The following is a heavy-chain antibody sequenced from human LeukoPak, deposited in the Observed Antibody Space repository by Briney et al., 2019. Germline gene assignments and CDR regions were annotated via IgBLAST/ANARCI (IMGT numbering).Heavy chain of an antibody. D-gene: IGHD2-15*01. V-gene: IGHV3-23*01. CDR3: AKGSISGVVLVPATCAPNDY. CDR1: GFTFISFA. CDR2: ISRTGVAT. J-gene: IGHJ4*02. Sequence: GGSLRLSCAASGFTFISFAMSWVRQAPGKGLEWVSTISRTGVATYYANSVKGRFTISRDNSKNTLYLQMNSLTVEDTAIYYCAKGSISGVVLVPATCAPNDYWGQGTLVTVSS.